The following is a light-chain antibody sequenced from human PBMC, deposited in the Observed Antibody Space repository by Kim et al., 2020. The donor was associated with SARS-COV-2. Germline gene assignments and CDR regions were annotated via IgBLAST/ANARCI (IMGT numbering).Light chain of an antibody. J-gene: IGKJ1*01. CDR3: QQYNNWPPGRT. CDR1: QSVSSN. V-gene: IGKV3-15*01. Sequence: PGERDTLSGRASQSVSSNLAWYQQKPGQAPRLLIYGASTRATGIPARFSGSGSGTEFTLTISSLQSEDFAVYYCQQYNNWPPGRTFGQGTKVDIK. CDR2: GAS.